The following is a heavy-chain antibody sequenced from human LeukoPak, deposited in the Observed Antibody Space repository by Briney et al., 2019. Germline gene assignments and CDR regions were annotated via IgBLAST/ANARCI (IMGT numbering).Heavy chain of an antibody. V-gene: IGHV1-69*01. D-gene: IGHD4-17*01. Sequence: SVKVSCKASGGTFSSYAISWVRQAPGQGLEWMGGIIPIFGTANYAQKFQGRVTITADESTSTAYMELSSLRSEDTAVYYCARVGSGLRRVGFDYWGQGTLVTVSS. CDR2: IIPIFGTA. CDR1: GGTFSSYA. J-gene: IGHJ4*02. CDR3: ARVGSGLRRVGFDY.